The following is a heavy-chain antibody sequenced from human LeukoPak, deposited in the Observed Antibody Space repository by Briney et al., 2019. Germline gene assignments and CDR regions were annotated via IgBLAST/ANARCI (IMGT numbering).Heavy chain of an antibody. Sequence: SETLSLTCTVSGGSISSYYWSCIRQPPGKGLEGIGYIYYSGSTNYNPSLKSRVTISVDTSKNQFSLKLSSVTAADTAVYYCARGYCSSTSCPFDYWGQGTLVTVSS. D-gene: IGHD2-2*01. CDR1: GGSISSYY. CDR3: ARGYCSSTSCPFDY. CDR2: IYYSGST. V-gene: IGHV4-59*01. J-gene: IGHJ4*02.